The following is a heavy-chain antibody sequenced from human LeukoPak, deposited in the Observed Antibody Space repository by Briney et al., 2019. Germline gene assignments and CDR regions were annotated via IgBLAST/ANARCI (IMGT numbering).Heavy chain of an antibody. CDR1: GFTSSDSW. V-gene: IGHV3-7*01. D-gene: IGHD3-16*01. CDR2: MNQDGSAK. CDR3: ATYTHWVAGDV. J-gene: IGHJ6*02. Sequence: PEGSLRLSCAASGFTSSDSWMSWVRQAPGKGLEWVANMNQDGSAKGYVDSVKGRFTISRDNARNSLYLQMSSLRPEDTAVYYCATYTHWVAGDVWGQGTTVTVSS.